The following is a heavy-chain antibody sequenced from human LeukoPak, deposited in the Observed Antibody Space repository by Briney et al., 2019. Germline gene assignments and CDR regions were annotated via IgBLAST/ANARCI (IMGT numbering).Heavy chain of an antibody. Sequence: GASVKVSCKVSGYTLTELSMHWVRQAPGKGLEWMGGFDPEDGETIYAQKFQGRVTMTEDTSTDTVYMELSSLRSEDTAVYYCARDDTYIVELVVPAAMGYWGQGTLVTVS. J-gene: IGHJ4*02. V-gene: IGHV1-24*01. D-gene: IGHD2-2*01. CDR2: FDPEDGET. CDR1: GYTLTELS. CDR3: ARDDTYIVELVVPAAMGY.